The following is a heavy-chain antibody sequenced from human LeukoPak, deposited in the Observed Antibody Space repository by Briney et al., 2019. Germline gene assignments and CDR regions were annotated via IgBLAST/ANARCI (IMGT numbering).Heavy chain of an antibody. V-gene: IGHV4-39*07. Sequence: SETLSLTCTVSGGSISSSSYYWGWIRQPPGKGLEWIGSIYYSGSTYYNPSLKSRVTISVDTSKNQFSLKLSSVTAADTAVYYCARGIYGSGSSPVIDYWGQGTLVTVSS. CDR1: GGSISSSSYY. J-gene: IGHJ4*02. D-gene: IGHD3-10*01. CDR2: IYYSGST. CDR3: ARGIYGSGSSPVIDY.